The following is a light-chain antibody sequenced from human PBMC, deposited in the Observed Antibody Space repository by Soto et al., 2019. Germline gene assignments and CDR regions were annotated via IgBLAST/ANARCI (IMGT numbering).Light chain of an antibody. J-gene: IGLJ1*01. V-gene: IGLV2-14*01. CDR1: SSDVGGYTY. Sequence: QSALTQPASVSGSPGQSITISCTGTSSDVGGYTYVSWYQQHPGKAPKLLIYEVSNRPSGVSTRFSGSKSGDTASLNISGLQAEDEADYYCSSYTSGSTPLVFGTGTKVTVL. CDR2: EVS. CDR3: SSYTSGSTPLV.